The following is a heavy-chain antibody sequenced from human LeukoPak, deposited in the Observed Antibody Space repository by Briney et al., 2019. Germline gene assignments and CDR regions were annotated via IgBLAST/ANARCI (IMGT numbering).Heavy chain of an antibody. CDR1: GYTVTSYG. CDR3: ARDYAPRYYDILTGYGMDV. Sequence: ASVKVSCKASGYTVTSYGISWVRQAPGQGLEWMGWISAYNGNTNYAQKLQGRVTMTTDTSTSTAYMELRSLRSDDTAVYYCARDYAPRYYDILTGYGMDVWGQRTTVTVSS. D-gene: IGHD3-9*01. CDR2: ISAYNGNT. V-gene: IGHV1-18*01. J-gene: IGHJ6*02.